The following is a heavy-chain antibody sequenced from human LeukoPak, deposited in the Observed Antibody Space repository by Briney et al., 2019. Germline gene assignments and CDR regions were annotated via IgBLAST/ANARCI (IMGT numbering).Heavy chain of an antibody. J-gene: IGHJ4*02. CDR1: GFTFSSYA. Sequence: GGPLRLSCAASGFTFSSYAMSWVRQAPGKGLEWVSAISGSGGSTYYADSVKGRFTISRDNSKNTLYLQMNSLRAEDTAVYYCAKHLNSSSWYPGGYWGQGTLVTVSS. CDR2: ISGSGGST. CDR3: AKHLNSSSWYPGGY. V-gene: IGHV3-23*01. D-gene: IGHD6-13*01.